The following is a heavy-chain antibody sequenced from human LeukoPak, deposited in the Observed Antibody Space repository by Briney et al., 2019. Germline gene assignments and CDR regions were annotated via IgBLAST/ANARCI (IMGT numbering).Heavy chain of an antibody. V-gene: IGHV5-51*01. CDR2: IYPGDSDT. CDR3: ARHYDYDTSGYYGFDY. CDR1: GYSFTNYW. J-gene: IGHJ4*02. Sequence: GESLKISCEGSGYSFTNYWIGWLRQMPGKGLEWMGIIYPGDSDTRYSPSFQGLVTISADRSISTAYLQWSSLEASDTAMYYCARHYDYDTSGYYGFDYWGQGTLVTVSS. D-gene: IGHD3-22*01.